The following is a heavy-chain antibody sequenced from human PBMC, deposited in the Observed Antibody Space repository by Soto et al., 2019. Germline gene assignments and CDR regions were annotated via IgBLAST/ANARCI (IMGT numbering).Heavy chain of an antibody. CDR3: AKGGGFGTGAYYNVAY. J-gene: IGHJ4*02. D-gene: IGHD3-10*01. Sequence: GGSLRLSCTASGFSFSSYAMTWVRQAPGKGLEWVSSTTDDGGRTFYADSVKGRFTISRDNSNNRLYLQMNSLRAEDTALYYWAKGGGFGTGAYYNVAYWGQGTLVTVSS. CDR1: GFSFSSYA. CDR2: TTDDGGRT. V-gene: IGHV3-23*01.